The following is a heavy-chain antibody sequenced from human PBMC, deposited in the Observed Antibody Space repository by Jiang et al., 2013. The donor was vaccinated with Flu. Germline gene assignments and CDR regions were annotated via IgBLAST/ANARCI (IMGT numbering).Heavy chain of an antibody. V-gene: IGHV1-3*01. Sequence: INAGNGNTKYSQKFQGRVTITRDTSASTAYMELSSLRSEDTAVYYCARDIHYDAFDIWGQGTMVTVSS. CDR2: INAGNGNT. CDR3: ARDIHYDAFDI. J-gene: IGHJ3*02. D-gene: IGHD1-26*01.